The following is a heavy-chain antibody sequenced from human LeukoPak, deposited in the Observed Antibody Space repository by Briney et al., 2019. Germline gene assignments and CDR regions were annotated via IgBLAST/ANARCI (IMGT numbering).Heavy chain of an antibody. V-gene: IGHV5-51*01. CDR3: ARQVVPAARTSYYHYMDV. Sequence: GESLKISCKGSGYSFTSYWIGWVRQMPGKGLEWMGIIYPGDSDTRYSPSFQGQVTISADKSISTAYLQWSSLKASDTAMYYCARQVVPAARTSYYHYMDVWGKGTTVTVSS. J-gene: IGHJ6*03. CDR1: GYSFTSYW. D-gene: IGHD2-2*01. CDR2: IYPGDSDT.